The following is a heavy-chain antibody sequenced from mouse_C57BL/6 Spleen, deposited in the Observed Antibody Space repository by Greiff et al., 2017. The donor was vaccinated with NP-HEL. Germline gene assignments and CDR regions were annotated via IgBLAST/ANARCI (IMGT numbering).Heavy chain of an antibody. V-gene: IGHV1-52*01. D-gene: IGHD1-1*01. CDR1: GYTFTSYW. CDR2: IDPSDSET. CDR3: ARFTTNYAMDY. J-gene: IGHJ4*01. Sequence: QVQLKQPGAELVRPGSSVKLSCKASGYTFTSYWMHWVKQRPIQGLEWIGNIDPSDSETHYNQKFKDKATLTVDKSSSTAYMQLSSLTSEDSAVYYCARFTTNYAMDYWGQGTSVTVSS.